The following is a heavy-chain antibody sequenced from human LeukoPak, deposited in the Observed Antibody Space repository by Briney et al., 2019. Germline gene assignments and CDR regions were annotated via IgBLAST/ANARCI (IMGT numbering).Heavy chain of an antibody. Sequence: GRSLRLSCAASGFTFDDYAMHWVRQAPGKGLEWVSGINTDGSRTYYADSVKGRFTISRDNAKNTLYLQMNSLRAEDTAVYYCARDRIAAADLDYWGQGTLVTVSS. D-gene: IGHD6-13*01. J-gene: IGHJ4*02. CDR2: INTDGSRT. V-gene: IGHV3-74*01. CDR3: ARDRIAAADLDY. CDR1: GFTFDDYA.